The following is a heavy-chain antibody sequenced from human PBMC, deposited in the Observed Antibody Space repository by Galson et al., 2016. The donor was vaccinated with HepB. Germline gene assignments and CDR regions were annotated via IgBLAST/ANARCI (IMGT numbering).Heavy chain of an antibody. Sequence: SLTCAVSGGSFSGFYWTWIRQTPGKGLEWIGEINHRGSANYSPSLKSRITMSVDTSKSQFSLQLNSLTAADPAVYYCARSRLREMSTTTYYYYGMDVWGQGTTVTVSS. CDR3: ARSRLREMSTTTYYYYGMDV. CDR2: INHRGSA. CDR1: GGSFSGFY. V-gene: IGHV4-34*01. D-gene: IGHD5/OR15-5a*01. J-gene: IGHJ6*02.